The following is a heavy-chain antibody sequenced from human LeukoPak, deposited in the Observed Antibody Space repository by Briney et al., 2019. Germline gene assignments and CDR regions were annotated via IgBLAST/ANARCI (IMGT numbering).Heavy chain of an antibody. CDR2: INSDGSST. CDR1: GYTFRWYW. V-gene: IGHV3-74*01. Sequence: GGSLRLSCAASGYTFRWYWMYWVRQAPGKGLVWVARINSDGSSTIYADSVKGRFTISRDNAKNKLYLQMNSLRADDSVLDYRSREEYISGWSLAGPDSWGQGTLVTVSS. J-gene: IGHJ4*02. D-gene: IGHD6-19*01. CDR3: SREEYISGWSLAGPDS.